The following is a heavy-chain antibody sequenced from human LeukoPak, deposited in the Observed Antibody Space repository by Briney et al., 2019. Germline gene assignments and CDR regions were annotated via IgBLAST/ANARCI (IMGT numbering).Heavy chain of an antibody. J-gene: IGHJ4*02. CDR3: ARDSVGAADY. CDR1: GYTFTSYA. CDR2: ISYDGSNK. Sequence: SCKASGYTFTSYAMHWVRQAPGKGLEWVAVISYDGSNKYYADSVKGRFTISRDNSKNTLYLQMNSLRAEDTAVYYCARDSVGAADYWGQGTLVTVSS. D-gene: IGHD1-26*01. V-gene: IGHV3-30-3*01.